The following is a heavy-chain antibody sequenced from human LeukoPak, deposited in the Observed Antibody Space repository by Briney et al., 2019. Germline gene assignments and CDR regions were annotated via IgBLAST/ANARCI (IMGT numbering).Heavy chain of an antibody. Sequence: GASVKVSCKVSGYTLTELSMHWVRQAPGEGLEWMGGFDHEDGEIVYAQKFQGRVTMTEDTSTDTTYMELSSLRSEDTAVYYCATLSGGTYPTGYYFDYWGQGTLVTVSS. CDR2: FDHEDGEI. D-gene: IGHD2-15*01. J-gene: IGHJ4*02. V-gene: IGHV1-24*01. CDR1: GYTLTELS. CDR3: ATLSGGTYPTGYYFDY.